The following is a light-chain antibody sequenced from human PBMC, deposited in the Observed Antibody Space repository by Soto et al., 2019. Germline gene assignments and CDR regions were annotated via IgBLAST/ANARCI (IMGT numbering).Light chain of an antibody. Sequence: VITQSPSTLSVSPGERATLSCRASQSFSSAVAWYQQKPGQAPTLLIYGTSTRVTGIPARFSGSGSGTEFTLTISSLQPDDFATYYCQQYHTYSNTFDQG. V-gene: IGKV3-15*01. CDR2: GTS. CDR1: QSFSSA. CDR3: QQYHTYSNT. J-gene: IGKJ5*01.